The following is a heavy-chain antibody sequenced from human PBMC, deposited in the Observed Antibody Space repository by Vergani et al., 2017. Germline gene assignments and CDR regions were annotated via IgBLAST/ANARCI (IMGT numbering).Heavy chain of an antibody. CDR1: GFTFSDFS. J-gene: IGHJ6*02. CDR2: IGSSGPYI. Sequence: VQLVESGGGLVKPGGSLRLSCAASGFTFSDFSMILVRPAPGKGLEWVAFIGSSGPYINYADSVQGRFIISRDNTNNSLFLQLRSLRAEDAAVYYCARDCTSGGCPDNYGMDVWGQGATVTVSS. CDR3: ARDCTSGGCPDNYGMDV. V-gene: IGHV3-21*06. D-gene: IGHD2-8*01.